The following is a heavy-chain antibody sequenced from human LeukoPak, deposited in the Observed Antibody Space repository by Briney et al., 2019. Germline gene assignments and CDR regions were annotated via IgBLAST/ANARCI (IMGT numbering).Heavy chain of an antibody. Sequence: GGSLRLSCAASGFMFRNYWMSWVRQAPEKGLEWVASINHNGNVNYYVDSVKGRFTISRDNAKNSLYLQMSNLRAEDTAVYFCARGGGLDVWGQGATVTVSS. CDR3: ARGGGLDV. CDR2: INHNGNVN. D-gene: IGHD3-16*01. CDR1: GFMFRNYW. J-gene: IGHJ6*02. V-gene: IGHV3-7*03.